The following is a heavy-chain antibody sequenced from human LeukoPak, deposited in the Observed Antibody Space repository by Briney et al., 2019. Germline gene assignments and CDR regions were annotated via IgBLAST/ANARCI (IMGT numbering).Heavy chain of an antibody. D-gene: IGHD5-18*01. Sequence: GRSLRLSCAASGFTFSSYGMHWVRQAPGKGLEWVAVISYDGSNKYYADSVKGRFTISRDNSKNTLYLQMNSLRAEDTAVYYCANADTAMDLYYYYGMDVWGQGTTVTVSS. J-gene: IGHJ6*02. V-gene: IGHV3-30*18. CDR3: ANADTAMDLYYYYGMDV. CDR1: GFTFSSYG. CDR2: ISYDGSNK.